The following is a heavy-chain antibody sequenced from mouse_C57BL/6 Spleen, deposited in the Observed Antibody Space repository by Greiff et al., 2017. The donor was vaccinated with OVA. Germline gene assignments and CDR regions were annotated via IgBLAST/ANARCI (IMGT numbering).Heavy chain of an antibody. V-gene: IGHV1-82*01. J-gene: IGHJ4*01. CDR2: IYPGDGDT. Sequence: QVQLQQSGPELVKPGASVKISCKASGYAFSSSWMNWVKQRPGKGLEWIGRIYPGDGDTNYNGKFKGKATLTADKSSSTAYMQLSSLTSEDSAVYFCARRGFTAQATDYAMDYWGQGTSVTVSS. CDR1: GYAFSSSW. D-gene: IGHD3-2*02. CDR3: ARRGFTAQATDYAMDY.